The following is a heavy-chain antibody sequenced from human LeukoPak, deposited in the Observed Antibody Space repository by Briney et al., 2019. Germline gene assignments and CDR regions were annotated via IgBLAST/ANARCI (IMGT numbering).Heavy chain of an antibody. CDR1: GGAFSSYA. J-gene: IGHJ6*03. Sequence: ASVKVSCKASGGAFSSYAISWVRQAPGQGLEWMGRIIPILGIANYAQKFQGRVTITADKSTSTAYMELSSLRSEDTAVYYCARDRVAVTTYYYYYYMDVWGKGTTVTVSS. CDR3: ARDRVAVTTYYYYYYMDV. D-gene: IGHD4-11*01. CDR2: IIPILGIA. V-gene: IGHV1-69*04.